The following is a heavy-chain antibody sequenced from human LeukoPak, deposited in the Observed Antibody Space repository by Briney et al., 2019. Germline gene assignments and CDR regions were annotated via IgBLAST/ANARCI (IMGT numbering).Heavy chain of an antibody. CDR1: GGSISSSSYY. Sequence: PSETLSLTCTVSGGSISSSSYYWGWIRQPPGKGLEWIGSIYYSGSTYYNPSLKSRVTISVDTSKNQFSLKLSSVTAADTAVYYCVRASAGLGFDPWGQGTLVTVSS. D-gene: IGHD1-14*01. CDR3: VRASAGLGFDP. J-gene: IGHJ5*02. CDR2: IYYSGST. V-gene: IGHV4-39*07.